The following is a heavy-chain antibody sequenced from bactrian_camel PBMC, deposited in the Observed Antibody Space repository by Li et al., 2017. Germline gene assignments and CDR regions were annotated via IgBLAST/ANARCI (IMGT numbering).Heavy chain of an antibody. V-gene: IGHV3-2*01. D-gene: IGHD3*01. CDR1: GFTFSTYY. J-gene: IGHJ4*01. CDR2: IYTGGGST. Sequence: HVQLVESGGGLVRPGGSLRLSCAASGFTFSTYYMSWVRQAPGKGLEWVSSIYTGGGSTYYAEFLKGRFSISRDNAKNTLYLQMNSLETEDTAVYYCATVSPYAGVWSDKFSYWGQGTQVTVS. CDR3: ATVSPYAGVWSDKFSY.